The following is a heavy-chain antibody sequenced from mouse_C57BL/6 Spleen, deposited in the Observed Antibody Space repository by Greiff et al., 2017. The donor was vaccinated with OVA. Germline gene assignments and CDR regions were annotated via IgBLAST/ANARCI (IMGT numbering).Heavy chain of an antibody. CDR3: AKDYYGSSRYFDY. V-gene: IGHV1-64*01. CDR2: IHPNSGST. Sequence: QVQLQQPGAELVKPGASVKLSCKASGYTFTSYWMHWVKQRPGQGLEWIGMIHPNSGSTNYNEKFNSKATLTVDKSSSTAYKQLSSLTSEDSAVYYCAKDYYGSSRYFDYWGQGTTLTVSS. J-gene: IGHJ2*01. D-gene: IGHD1-1*01. CDR1: GYTFTSYW.